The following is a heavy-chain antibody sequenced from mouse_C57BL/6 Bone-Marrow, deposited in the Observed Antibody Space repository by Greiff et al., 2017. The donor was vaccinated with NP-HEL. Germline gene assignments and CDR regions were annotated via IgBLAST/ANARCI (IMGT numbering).Heavy chain of an antibody. J-gene: IGHJ2*01. CDR3: ARGALLRYFDY. Sequence: EVQLVESGPGMVKPSQSLSLPCTVTGYSITSGYDWHWIRHFPGNKLEWMGYISYSGSTNYHPSLKSRISITHDTSKNHFFLKLNSVTTEDTATYYCARGALLRYFDYWGQGTTLTVSS. CDR1: GYSITSGYD. V-gene: IGHV3-1*01. CDR2: ISYSGST. D-gene: IGHD1-1*01.